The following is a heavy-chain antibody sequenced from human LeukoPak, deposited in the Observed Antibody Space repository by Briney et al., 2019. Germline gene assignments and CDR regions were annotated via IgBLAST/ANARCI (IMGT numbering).Heavy chain of an antibody. J-gene: IGHJ4*02. CDR3: ARDQRGGDYDSSGYYYSNFDY. CDR1: GYTFTNNY. CDR2: IYPRDGST. Sequence: ASVKVSCKASGYTFTNNYLHWVRQAPGQGLEWMGMIYPRDGSTSYAQNFQGRVTVTRDTSTTTVHMELRSLRSDDTAVYYCARDQRGGDYDSSGYYYSNFDYWGQGTLVTVSS. V-gene: IGHV1-46*01. D-gene: IGHD3-22*01.